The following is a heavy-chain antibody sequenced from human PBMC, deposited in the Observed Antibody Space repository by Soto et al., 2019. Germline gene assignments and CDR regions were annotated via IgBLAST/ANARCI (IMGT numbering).Heavy chain of an antibody. CDR2: IYPGDSDT. D-gene: IGHD6-13*01. Sequence: GESLKISCKGSGYSFTSYWIGWVRQMPGKGLERMGIIYPGDSDTRYSPSFQGRVTISADKSITTTYLQWSSLKASDTAIYYCARLFDTSGWCDYWGQGTLVTVSS. CDR3: ARLFDTSGWCDY. CDR1: GYSFTSYW. J-gene: IGHJ4*02. V-gene: IGHV5-51*01.